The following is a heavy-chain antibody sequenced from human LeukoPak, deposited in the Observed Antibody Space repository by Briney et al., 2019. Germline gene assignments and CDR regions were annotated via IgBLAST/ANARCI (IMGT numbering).Heavy chain of an antibody. CDR3: AGETYYYGSGRPGSFDY. V-gene: IGHV4-30-2*01. CDR1: GGSLSSAAYY. J-gene: IGHJ4*02. Sequence: SQTLSLTCTVSGGSLSSAAYYWSWMRQPPGKGLEWIGYIYHSGSTYYNPSLKSRVTISIDTSKSQFSLKLSSVTAADTAVYYCAGETYYYGSGRPGSFDYWGQGTLVTVSS. D-gene: IGHD3-10*01. CDR2: IYHSGST.